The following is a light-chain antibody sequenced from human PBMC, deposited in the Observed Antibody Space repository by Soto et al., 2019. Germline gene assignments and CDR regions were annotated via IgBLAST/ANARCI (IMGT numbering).Light chain of an antibody. J-gene: IGKJ1*01. Sequence: EIVLTQSPGTLSLSPGERATLSCRASQSVRSRYLAWYQQKPGQAPRLLIYGSSSRPPGIPDRVSGSGSGTEFTLTISRLEPEDFAVYCCQQYGTSPQTFGQGTKVEIK. CDR2: GSS. CDR1: QSVRSRY. CDR3: QQYGTSPQT. V-gene: IGKV3-20*01.